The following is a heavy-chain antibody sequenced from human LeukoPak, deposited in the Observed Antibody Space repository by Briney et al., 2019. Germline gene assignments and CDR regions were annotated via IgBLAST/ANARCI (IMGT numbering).Heavy chain of an antibody. CDR2: ISDSGGST. CDR1: GFTFSSYA. D-gene: IGHD2-15*01. Sequence: PGGSLRLSCAASGFTFSSYAMSWVRQAPGKGLEWVSAISDSGGSTYYADSVKGRFTISRDNSKNTLYLQMNSLRAEDTAVYYCAKDRGNCSGGSCYLSWFDPWGQGTLVTVSS. J-gene: IGHJ5*02. V-gene: IGHV3-23*01. CDR3: AKDRGNCSGGSCYLSWFDP.